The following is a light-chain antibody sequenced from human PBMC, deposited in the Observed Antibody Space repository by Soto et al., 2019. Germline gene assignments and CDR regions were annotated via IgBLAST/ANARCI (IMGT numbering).Light chain of an antibody. J-gene: IGKJ4*01. CDR2: DAS. V-gene: IGKV3-11*01. CDR3: QQRANWLT. Sequence: EIVLTQSPATLSLSPGERVTLSCRASQSIGRCLAWYQHKPGQAPRLLIYDASNRATGIPARFSGSGSGTDFTLTISSLEPEDFADYYCQQRANWLTFGGGTKVEIK. CDR1: QSIGRC.